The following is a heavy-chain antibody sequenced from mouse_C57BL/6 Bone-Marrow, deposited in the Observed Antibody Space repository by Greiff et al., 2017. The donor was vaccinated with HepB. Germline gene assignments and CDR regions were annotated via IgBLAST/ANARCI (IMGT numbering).Heavy chain of an antibody. J-gene: IGHJ2*01. CDR3: ARDTGYYPFNY. CDR2: ISAGGSYT. D-gene: IGHD2-3*01. CDR1: GFTFSSYA. Sequence: EVKLVESGGGLVKPGGSLKLSCAASGFTFSSYAMSWVRQTPEKRLEWVATISAGGSYTYYPDNVKGRITISRDNAKNNLYLQMSHLKSEDTAMYYCARDTGYYPFNYWGQGTTLTVSS. V-gene: IGHV5-4*01.